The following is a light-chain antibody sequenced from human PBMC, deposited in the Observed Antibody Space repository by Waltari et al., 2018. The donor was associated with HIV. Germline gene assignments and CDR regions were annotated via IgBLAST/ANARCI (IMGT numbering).Light chain of an antibody. V-gene: IGKV1-5*03. CDR1: QSIDTW. CDR2: KAS. CDR3: QHYNTSSPWT. J-gene: IGKJ1*01. Sequence: EIQMTQYPSTLPTSLADRLTITCRASQSIDTWLAWYQQKSGKAPKLLVYKASSLESGVPSRFSGSGAGTEFTLTISSLQPDDIATYYCQHYNTSSPWTFGQGTRVDI.